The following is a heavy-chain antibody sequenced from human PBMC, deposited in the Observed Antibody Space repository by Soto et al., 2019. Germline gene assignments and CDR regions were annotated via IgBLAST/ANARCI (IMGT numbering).Heavy chain of an antibody. CDR3: ARAAAAGTTLDY. V-gene: IGHV4-39*07. CDR1: GGSMSSSVYY. CDR2: VYNSGSA. D-gene: IGHD6-13*01. J-gene: IGHJ4*02. Sequence: SETLSLTCTVSGGSMSSSVYYWGWIRQPPGKGLEWIGTVYNSGSAYYNPSLKSRVTISADTSKNQFSLKVSSVTAADTAVYYCARAAAAGTTLDYWGQGTLVTVSS.